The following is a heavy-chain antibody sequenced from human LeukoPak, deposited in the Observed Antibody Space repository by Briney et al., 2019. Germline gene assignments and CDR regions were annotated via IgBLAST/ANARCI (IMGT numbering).Heavy chain of an antibody. Sequence: PGGSLRLSCAASGFTFSTYAMTWVRQAPGKGLEWVSAISSSGDDTYYADSVKGRFTISRDNSKNTLYLQMNSLRAEDTAVYYCAKHSRDIVVLPAIRLFDYWGQGTLVTVSS. D-gene: IGHD2-2*01. CDR2: ISSSGDDT. CDR3: AKHSRDIVVLPAIRLFDY. J-gene: IGHJ4*02. CDR1: GFTFSTYA. V-gene: IGHV3-23*01.